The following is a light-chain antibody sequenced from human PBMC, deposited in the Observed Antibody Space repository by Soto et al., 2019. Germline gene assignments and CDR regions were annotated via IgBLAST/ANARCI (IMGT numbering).Light chain of an antibody. Sequence: IHMTQSPSYLAACLGDIVTITCRSSQGISTYLNWYLQKPGKAPKLLIYAASSLQSGVPSRFSGSGSETDFTLTISSLQPEDFATYSCQQSYTTTWTFGQGSKVDIK. CDR1: QGISTY. V-gene: IGKV1-39*01. CDR2: AAS. CDR3: QQSYTTTWT. J-gene: IGKJ1*01.